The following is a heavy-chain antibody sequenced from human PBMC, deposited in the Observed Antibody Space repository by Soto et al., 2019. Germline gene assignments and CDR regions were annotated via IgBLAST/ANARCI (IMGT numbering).Heavy chain of an antibody. CDR1: GFTFSSYA. J-gene: IGHJ6*02. Sequence: GGSLRLSCAASGFTFSSYAMSWVRQAPGKGLEWVSAISGSGDSTYYADSVKGRFTISRDNSKNTLYVQMNSLRAEDTAVYYCALLEWLLEPYYDYGMDVWGQGTTVTVSS. CDR2: ISGSGDST. V-gene: IGHV3-23*01. CDR3: ALLEWLLEPYYDYGMDV. D-gene: IGHD3-3*01.